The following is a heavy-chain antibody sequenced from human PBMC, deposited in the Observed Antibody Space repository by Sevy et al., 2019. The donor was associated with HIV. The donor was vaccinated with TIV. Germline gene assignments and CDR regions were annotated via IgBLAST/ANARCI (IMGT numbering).Heavy chain of an antibody. CDR3: ARDSYYSDSSGYYFDY. J-gene: IGHJ4*02. CDR1: GYSISSGYY. Sequence: SETLSLTCTVSGYSISSGYYWGWIRQPPGKGLEWIGSIYHSGSTYYNPSLKSRVTISVDTSKNQFSLKLSSVTAADTAVYYCARDSYYSDSSGYYFDYWGQRTLVTVSS. CDR2: IYHSGST. V-gene: IGHV4-38-2*02. D-gene: IGHD3-22*01.